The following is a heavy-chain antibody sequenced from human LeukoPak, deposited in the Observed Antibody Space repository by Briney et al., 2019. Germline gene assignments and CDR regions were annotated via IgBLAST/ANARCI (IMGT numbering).Heavy chain of an antibody. V-gene: IGHV3-53*01. CDR2: IYSGGST. J-gene: IGHJ4*02. CDR3: ARGGAAAGPNDY. CDR1: GFTVSSNY. D-gene: IGHD6-13*01. Sequence: GGSLRLSCAASGFTVSSNYMSWVRQAPGKGLEWVPVIYSGGSTYYADSVKGRFTISRDNSKNTLYLQMNSLRAEDTAVSYCARGGAAAGPNDYWGQGTLVTVSS.